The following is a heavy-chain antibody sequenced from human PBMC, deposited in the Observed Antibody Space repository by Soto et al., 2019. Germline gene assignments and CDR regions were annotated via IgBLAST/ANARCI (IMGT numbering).Heavy chain of an antibody. V-gene: IGHV4-34*01. CDR1: GGSFSGYY. CDR3: ARDGFCTSTTCRVGNWFDP. Sequence: QVQLQQWGAGLLKPSETLSLTCVVYGGSFSGYYWSWIRQSPGKGLEWIGGINHRGSTNYNPSHESRVTISVDTSKNQFSLKLPSVTAADTAMYYCARDGFCTSTTCRVGNWFDPWGQGTLVTVSS. CDR2: INHRGST. J-gene: IGHJ5*02. D-gene: IGHD2-2*01.